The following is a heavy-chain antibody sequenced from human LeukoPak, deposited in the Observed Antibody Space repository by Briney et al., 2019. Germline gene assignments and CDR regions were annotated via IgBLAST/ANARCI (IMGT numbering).Heavy chain of an antibody. D-gene: IGHD2-21*02. CDR2: ISGDGRST. V-gene: IGHV3-23*01. CDR3: AKYVNGVTQLLDS. CDR1: GFTFSSYA. J-gene: IGHJ4*02. Sequence: GGSLRLSCAASGFTFSSYAVAWVRQAPGRGLEWVSSISGDGRSTYYPDSVKGRFTISRDYSKNTLYLQMGSLRAEDTAVYYCAKYVNGVTQLLDSWGQGTLVTVSS.